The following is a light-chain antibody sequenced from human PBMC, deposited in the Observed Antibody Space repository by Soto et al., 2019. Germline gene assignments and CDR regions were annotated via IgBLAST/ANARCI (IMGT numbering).Light chain of an antibody. CDR3: AVWDDRLYV. CDR1: SSNIGSNT. Sequence: SVLTQPPSASGTPGQRVTISCSGSSSNIGSNTVNGYQQLPVTAPKLLIYSNNHRPSGVPDRFSGSKSGTSASLAISGLQSEDESGYFCAVWDDRLYVFGTGTKLTVL. V-gene: IGLV1-44*01. J-gene: IGLJ1*01. CDR2: SNN.